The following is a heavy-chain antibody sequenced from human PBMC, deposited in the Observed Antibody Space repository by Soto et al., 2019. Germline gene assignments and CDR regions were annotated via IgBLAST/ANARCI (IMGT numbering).Heavy chain of an antibody. J-gene: IGHJ4*02. CDR2: INHSGST. D-gene: IGHD2-8*02. V-gene: IGHV4-4*02. CDR1: GGSTSSSNG. Sequence: SETLSLTCAVSGGSTSSSNGWSWVRQPPGTGLEWIGEINHSGSTNYNPSLKSRVTISVDTSKNQFSLKLTSVTAADTAVYYCARDKITGLFDYWGQGTLVTVSS. CDR3: ARDKITGLFDY.